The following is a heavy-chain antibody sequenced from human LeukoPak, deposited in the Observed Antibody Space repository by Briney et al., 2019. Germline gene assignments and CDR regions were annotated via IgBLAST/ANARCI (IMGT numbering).Heavy chain of an antibody. J-gene: IGHJ6*03. Sequence: GGSLRLSRAASGFTFSSYSMNWVRQAPGKGLEWVSSISSSGSYIYYADSVKGRFTISRDNAKNSLYLQMNSLRAEDTAVYYCARGIAVAGTPPYYYYYYMDVWGKRTTVTVSS. D-gene: IGHD6-19*01. V-gene: IGHV3-21*01. CDR1: GFTFSSYS. CDR2: ISSSGSYI. CDR3: ARGIAVAGTPPYYYYYYMDV.